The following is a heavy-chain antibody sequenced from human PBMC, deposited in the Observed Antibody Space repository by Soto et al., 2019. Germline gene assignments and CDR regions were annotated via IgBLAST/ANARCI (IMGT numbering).Heavy chain of an antibody. CDR1: GYTFTSYG. CDR3: ARAMVRGSDYYYYYGMDF. J-gene: IGHJ6*02. Sequence: ASVKVSCKASGYTFTSYGISWVRQAPGQGLEWMGWISAYNGNTNYAQKLQGRVTMTTDTSTSTAYMELRSLRSDDTAVYYCARAMVRGSDYYYYYGMDFWGQGTTVTVSS. D-gene: IGHD3-10*01. V-gene: IGHV1-18*01. CDR2: ISAYNGNT.